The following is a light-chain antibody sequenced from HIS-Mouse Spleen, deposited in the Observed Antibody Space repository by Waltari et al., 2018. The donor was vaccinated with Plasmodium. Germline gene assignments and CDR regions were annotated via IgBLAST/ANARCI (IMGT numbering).Light chain of an antibody. V-gene: IGLV3-10*01. CDR2: EDS. J-gene: IGLJ3*02. CDR1: ALPKKY. Sequence: SYELTQPPSVSVSPGQTARITCPGDALPKKYAYWYQQKSGQAPVLVIYEDSKRPSGIPERFSGSSSGQMATLTISGAQVEDEADYYCYSTDSSGNHRVFGGGTKLTVL. CDR3: YSTDSSGNHRV.